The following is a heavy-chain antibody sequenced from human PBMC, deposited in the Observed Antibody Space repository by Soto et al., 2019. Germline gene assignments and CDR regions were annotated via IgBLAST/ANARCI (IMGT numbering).Heavy chain of an antibody. Sequence: SVKLSCTASAYSFPNYWIGWVRQMPGKGLEWMGIIYPGDSDTRYSPSFQGQVRISGDKSITTAYLQWSSLKASDTAMYYCARDLGATGLHIGGPYWGQGTPVTGSS. V-gene: IGHV5-51*01. CDR1: AYSFPNYW. CDR3: ARDLGATGLHIGGPY. CDR2: IYPGDSDT. J-gene: IGHJ4*02. D-gene: IGHD3-16*01.